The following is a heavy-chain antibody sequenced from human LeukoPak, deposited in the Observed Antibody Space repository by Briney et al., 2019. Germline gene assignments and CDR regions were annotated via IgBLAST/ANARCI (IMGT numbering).Heavy chain of an antibody. CDR3: ARGGKRFDRFYFDY. V-gene: IGHV4-31*03. J-gene: IGHJ4*02. Sequence: SQSLSLTCTVSAASLSSGGTYWAWIRQLPGKGLESIGFIQHSGRARHNPSLKDRVAISVDTSRKQFALKLSSATAADTAMYYCARGGKRFDRFYFDYWGQGNQVIVPS. CDR2: IQHSGRA. CDR1: AASLSSGGTY. D-gene: IGHD3-3*01.